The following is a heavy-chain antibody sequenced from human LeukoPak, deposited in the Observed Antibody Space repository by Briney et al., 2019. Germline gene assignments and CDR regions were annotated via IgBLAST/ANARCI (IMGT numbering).Heavy chain of an antibody. D-gene: IGHD4-17*01. V-gene: IGHV3-21*01. CDR1: GFTFSSYS. Sequence: GGSLRLSCAASGFTFSSYSMNWVRQAPGKGLEWVSSISSSSSYIYYADSVKGRFTISRDNAKNSLYLQMNNLRAEDTAVYYCARDNYDYGDYGSYYGMDVWGQGTTVTVSS. CDR3: ARDNYDYGDYGSYYGMDV. J-gene: IGHJ6*02. CDR2: ISSSSSYI.